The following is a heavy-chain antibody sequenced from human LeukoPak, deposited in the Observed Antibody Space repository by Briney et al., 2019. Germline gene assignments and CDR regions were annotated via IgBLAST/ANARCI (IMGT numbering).Heavy chain of an antibody. V-gene: IGHV3-30-3*01. J-gene: IGHJ3*02. CDR1: GFTFSSYA. Sequence: SGRSLRLSCAASGFTFSSYAMHWVRQAPGKGLEWVAVISYDGSNKYYADSVKGRFTISRDNSKNTLYLQMNSLRAEDTAVYYCARHHHDAFDIWGQGTMVTVSS. CDR3: ARHHHDAFDI. CDR2: ISYDGSNK.